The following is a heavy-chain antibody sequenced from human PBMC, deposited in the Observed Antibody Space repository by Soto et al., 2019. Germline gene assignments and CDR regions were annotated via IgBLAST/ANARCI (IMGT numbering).Heavy chain of an antibody. CDR3: ATVWGQD. Sequence: QLQLQESGPGLVKPSETLSLTCTVSGGSISSSSYYWGWIRQPPGKGLEWIWRIYYSGSTYYNPSITSLVTISVDTSKNQFSLKLSSVTAADTAVYYCATVWGQDWVQGTLVTVSS. J-gene: IGHJ4*02. CDR1: GGSISSSSYY. V-gene: IGHV4-39*01. D-gene: IGHD3-16*01. CDR2: IYYSGST.